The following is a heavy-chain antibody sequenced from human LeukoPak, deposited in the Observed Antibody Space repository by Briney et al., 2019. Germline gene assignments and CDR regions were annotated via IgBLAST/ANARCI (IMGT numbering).Heavy chain of an antibody. V-gene: IGHV3-21*01. CDR1: GFTFSSYG. D-gene: IGHD2-21*02. CDR3: ARSRGSYCGGDCHFDY. Sequence: GGSLRLSCAVSGFTFSSYGMNWVRQAPGKGLEWVSSISTTSSYIYYADSVKGRFTISRDNAKNSQYLHMNSLRAEDTAVYYCARSRGSYCGGDCHFDYWGQGTLVTVSS. J-gene: IGHJ4*02. CDR2: ISTTSSYI.